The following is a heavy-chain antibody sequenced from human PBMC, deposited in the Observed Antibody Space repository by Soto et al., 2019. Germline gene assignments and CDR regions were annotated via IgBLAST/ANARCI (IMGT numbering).Heavy chain of an antibody. Sequence: QMQLEQSGPEVKKPGTSVKVSCKASGFTFTSSAFQWVRQARGQRLEWIGWIAVGSGYTNYAQRFQDRVTLTRDMSTAKSYMELSRLTSEDTAIYYCAADATAWQQMVPSDYWGQGTLVTVSS. CDR1: GFTFTSSA. V-gene: IGHV1-58*01. CDR2: IAVGSGYT. CDR3: AADATAWQQMVPSDY. J-gene: IGHJ4*02. D-gene: IGHD2-8*01.